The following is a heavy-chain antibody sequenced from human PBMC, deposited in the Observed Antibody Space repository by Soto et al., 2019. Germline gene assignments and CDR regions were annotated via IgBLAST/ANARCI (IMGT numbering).Heavy chain of an antibody. J-gene: IGHJ3*02. V-gene: IGHV4-31*03. D-gene: IGHD1-26*01. CDR2: IYYSGST. Sequence: QVQLQESGPGLVKPSQTLSLTCTVSGGSISSGGYYGSWIRQHPGKGLEWIGYIYYSGSTYYNPSLKSRVTISVDTSKNQFSLKLSSVTAADTAVYYCARAPEVGAPRSDAFDIWGQGTMVTVSS. CDR1: GGSISSGGYY. CDR3: ARAPEVGAPRSDAFDI.